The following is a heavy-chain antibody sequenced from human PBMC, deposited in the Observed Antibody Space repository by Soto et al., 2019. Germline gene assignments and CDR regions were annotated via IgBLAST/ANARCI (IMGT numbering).Heavy chain of an antibody. CDR3: AAEPLCFRYYYVMDV. V-gene: IGHV1-58*02. CDR1: GFTFTSSA. D-gene: IGHD3-16*01. Sequence: SVKVSCKASGFTFTSSAMQWVRQARGQRLEWIGWIVVGSGNTNYAQKFQERVTITRDMSTSTAYMELSSLRSEDTAVYYCAAEPLCFRYYYVMDVWRQGTTDIVS. J-gene: IGHJ6*01. CDR2: IVVGSGNT.